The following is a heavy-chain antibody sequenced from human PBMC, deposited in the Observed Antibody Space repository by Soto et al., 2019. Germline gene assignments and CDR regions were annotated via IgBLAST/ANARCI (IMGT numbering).Heavy chain of an antibody. J-gene: IGHJ5*02. Sequence: WSLRLSCAASGFAFSSYAMSWVRQTPGKGLEWVSTISETGGSTYYTDSVKGRFTISRDTSKNTLYLQMNSLRAEDTALYYCAKDARPSSWGQGTLVTVSS. CDR3: AKDARPSS. CDR1: GFAFSSYA. CDR2: ISETGGST. V-gene: IGHV3-23*01.